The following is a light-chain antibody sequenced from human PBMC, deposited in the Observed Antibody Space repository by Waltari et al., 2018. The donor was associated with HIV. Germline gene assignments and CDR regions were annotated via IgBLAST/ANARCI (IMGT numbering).Light chain of an antibody. Sequence: EIVLTQSPATLSLSPGGSATLSCRASQTVGIHLAWYQHKPGQAPRLLIYDASNRATGIPARFSGSGSVTEFTLTISSLEPEDFADYYCQQRSNWLTFGGGTKVEIK. CDR3: QQRSNWLT. V-gene: IGKV3-11*01. J-gene: IGKJ4*01. CDR2: DAS. CDR1: QTVGIH.